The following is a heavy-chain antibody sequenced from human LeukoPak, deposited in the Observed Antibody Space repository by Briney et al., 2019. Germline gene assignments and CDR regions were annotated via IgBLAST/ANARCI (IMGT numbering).Heavy chain of an antibody. Sequence: GGSLRLSCAASGFTFSSYAMSWVRQAPGKGLEWVSAISGSGGSTYYADSVKGRFTISRDNSKNTLYLQMNSLRAEDTAVYYCASSSWYAQSPTPHWGQGTLVTVSS. D-gene: IGHD6-13*01. V-gene: IGHV3-23*01. CDR1: GFTFSSYA. CDR2: ISGSGGST. CDR3: ASSSWYAQSPTPH. J-gene: IGHJ4*02.